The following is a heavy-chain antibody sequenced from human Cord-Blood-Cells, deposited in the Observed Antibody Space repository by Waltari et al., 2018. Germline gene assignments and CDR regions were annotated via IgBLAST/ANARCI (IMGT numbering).Heavy chain of an antibody. CDR3: ASFTIFGVVQTFDI. D-gene: IGHD3-3*01. CDR2: IYHSGST. J-gene: IGHJ3*02. CDR1: GYSISSGYY. V-gene: IGHV4-38-2*02. Sequence: QVQLQESGPGLVKPSETLSLTCTVSGYSISSGYYWGWIRQPPGKGLEWIGSIYHSGSTCYNPSLKSRVTISVDTSKNQFSLKLSSVTAADTAVYYCASFTIFGVVQTFDIWGQGTMVTVSS.